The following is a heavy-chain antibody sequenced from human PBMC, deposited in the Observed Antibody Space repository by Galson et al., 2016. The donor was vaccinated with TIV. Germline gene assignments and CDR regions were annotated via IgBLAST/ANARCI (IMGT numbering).Heavy chain of an antibody. D-gene: IGHD3-16*02. Sequence: SVKVSCKASGYTFTSYDIVWVRQATGQGLEWMGWMNPNSGDTGYAQKFQGRITMTRSVSIRTAYMELSSLTPGDTAVYYCERVGYHDYVEGTYRDDYWGQGTLVTVSS. V-gene: IGHV1-8*01. CDR3: ERVGYHDYVEGTYRDDY. CDR1: GYTFTSYD. J-gene: IGHJ4*02. CDR2: MNPNSGDT.